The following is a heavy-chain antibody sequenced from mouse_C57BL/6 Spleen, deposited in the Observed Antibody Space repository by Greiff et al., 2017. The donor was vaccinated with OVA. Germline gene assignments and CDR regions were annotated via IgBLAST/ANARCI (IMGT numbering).Heavy chain of an antibody. V-gene: IGHV1-26*01. D-gene: IGHD2-1*01. J-gene: IGHJ3*01. Sequence: VQLQQSGPELVKPGASVKISCKASGYTFTDYYMNWVKQSHGKSLEWIGDLNPNNGGTSYNQKLQGKATLTVDKSSSTAYMELRSLTSEDSAVYYGARRIYYGNLAWFAYWGQGTLVTVSA. CDR2: LNPNNGGT. CDR1: GYTFTDYY. CDR3: ARRIYYGNLAWFAY.